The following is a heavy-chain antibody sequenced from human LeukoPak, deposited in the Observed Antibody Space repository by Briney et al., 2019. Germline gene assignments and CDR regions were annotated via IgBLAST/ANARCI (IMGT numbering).Heavy chain of an antibody. Sequence: ASVKVSCKASGYTFTSYDINWVRQATGQGLEWMGWMNPNSGNTGYAQKFQGRVTITRNTSISTAYMELSSLRSEDTAVYYCARGKRYSYGTLSYWGQGTLVTVSS. CDR3: ARGKRYSYGTLSY. J-gene: IGHJ4*02. V-gene: IGHV1-8*03. CDR2: MNPNSGNT. D-gene: IGHD5-18*01. CDR1: GYTFTSYD.